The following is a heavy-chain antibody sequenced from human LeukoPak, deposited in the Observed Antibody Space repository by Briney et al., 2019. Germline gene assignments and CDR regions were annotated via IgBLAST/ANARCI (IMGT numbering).Heavy chain of an antibody. J-gene: IGHJ4*02. CDR3: ARIRLHYFDY. CDR2: ISYSGST. Sequence: SETLSLTCTVSGGSISSGGYYWSWIRQHPGKGLEWIGYISYSGSTYYNPSLKSRVTISVDTSKNQFSLKLSSVTAADTAVYYCARIRLHYFDYWGQGTLVTVSS. V-gene: IGHV4-31*03. CDR1: GGSISSGGYY.